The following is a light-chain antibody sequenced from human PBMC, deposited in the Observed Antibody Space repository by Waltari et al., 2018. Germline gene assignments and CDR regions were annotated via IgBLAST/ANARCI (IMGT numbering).Light chain of an antibody. CDR2: ATS. CDR3: QQYFSVPLT. V-gene: IGKV1-NL1*01. Sequence: IQMPRPPPSLLPPVGDRVTFTCRASQDISNAVAWYQQKVGRAPKLLIYATSKLERGFPARFSGRASGTTYRLTIDSLQSDDSAIYFCQQYFSVPLTFGGGSKIEI. CDR1: QDISNA. J-gene: IGKJ4*01.